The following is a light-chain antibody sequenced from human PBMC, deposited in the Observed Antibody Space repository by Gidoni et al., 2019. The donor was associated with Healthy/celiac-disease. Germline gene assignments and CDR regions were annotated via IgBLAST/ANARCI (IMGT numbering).Light chain of an antibody. CDR1: QSISSY. Sequence: DIQMTQSPSSLSASVGDRVTITCRASQSISSYLNWYQQKPGKAPKLLIYAASSLQSGVPSRFSGSGSGKDFTITIRSLQPEEFANYYCQQSYSTPRTFGQGTKVEIK. CDR3: QQSYSTPRT. V-gene: IGKV1-39*01. J-gene: IGKJ1*01. CDR2: AAS.